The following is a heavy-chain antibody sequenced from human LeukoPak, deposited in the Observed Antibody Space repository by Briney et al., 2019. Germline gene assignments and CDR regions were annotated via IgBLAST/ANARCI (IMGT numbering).Heavy chain of an antibody. CDR2: IYPGDSDT. CDR1: GYSFTSYW. J-gene: IGHJ4*02. Sequence: GESLKISCKGSGYSFTSYWIGWVRQMPGKGLEWMGIIYPGDSDTRYSPSFQGQVTISADKSISTAYLQWSSLKASDTAMYYRARHPNLYYYDSSGYSPLVDYWGQGTLVTVSS. V-gene: IGHV5-51*01. CDR3: ARHPNLYYYDSSGYSPLVDY. D-gene: IGHD3-22*01.